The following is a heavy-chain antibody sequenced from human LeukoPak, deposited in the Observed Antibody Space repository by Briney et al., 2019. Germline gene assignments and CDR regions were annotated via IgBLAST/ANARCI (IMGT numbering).Heavy chain of an antibody. CDR1: GGSFSGYY. D-gene: IGHD1-1*01. V-gene: IGHV4-34*01. CDR3: ARDWKPDYYYGMDV. CDR2: INHSGST. Sequence: SETLSLTCAVYGGSFSGYYWSWIRQPPGKGLEWIGEINHSGSTNYNPSLKSRVTISVDTSKNQFSLKLSSVTAADTAVYYCARDWKPDYYYGMDVWGQGTTVTVSS. J-gene: IGHJ6*02.